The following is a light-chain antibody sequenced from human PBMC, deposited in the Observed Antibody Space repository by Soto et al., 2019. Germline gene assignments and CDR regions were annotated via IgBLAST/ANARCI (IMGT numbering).Light chain of an antibody. CDR3: QQYYSLPCT. J-gene: IGKJ1*01. Sequence: DTQMSQSPSSLSASLGDRVPITCRASQGISSYLAWYQQKPGKAPKLLIYGASSMESGVPSRFSGSGSETDFTLTISRLQPEDFATYSCQQYYSLPCTFGEGTKVDIK. V-gene: IGKV1-NL1*01. CDR1: QGISSY. CDR2: GAS.